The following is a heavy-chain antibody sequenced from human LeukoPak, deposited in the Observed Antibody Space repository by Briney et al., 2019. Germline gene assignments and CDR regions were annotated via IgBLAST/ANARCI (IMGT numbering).Heavy chain of an antibody. D-gene: IGHD2-15*01. Sequence: GGSLRLSCVASGFIFSSYGMSWVRQAPGKGLEWVSAISGSGGSTYYADSVKGRFTISRDNSKNTLYLQMNSLRAEDTAVYYCVRGGFCSGGTCYPLNAFDIWGQGTTVTVSS. CDR1: GFIFSSYG. J-gene: IGHJ3*02. CDR3: VRGGFCSGGTCYPLNAFDI. V-gene: IGHV3-23*01. CDR2: ISGSGGST.